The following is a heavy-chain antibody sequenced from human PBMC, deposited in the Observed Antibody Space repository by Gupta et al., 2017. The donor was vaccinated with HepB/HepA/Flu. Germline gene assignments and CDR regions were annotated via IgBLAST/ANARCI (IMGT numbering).Heavy chain of an antibody. Sequence: QVQLVESGGGVVQPGRSLRLSCAASGFTFSSYAMHWVRQAPGKGLEWVAVISYDGSNKYYADSVKGRFTISRDNSKNTLYLQMNSLRAEDTAVYYCARGRYYYDSSGYLPLDYWGQGTLVTVSS. CDR2: ISYDGSNK. D-gene: IGHD3-22*01. CDR1: GFTFSSYA. V-gene: IGHV3-30-3*01. J-gene: IGHJ4*02. CDR3: ARGRYYYDSSGYLPLDY.